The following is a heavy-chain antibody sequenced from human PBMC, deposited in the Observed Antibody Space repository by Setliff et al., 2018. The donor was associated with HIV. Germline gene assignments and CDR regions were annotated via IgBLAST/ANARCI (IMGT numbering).Heavy chain of an antibody. D-gene: IGHD3-9*01. V-gene: IGHV4-59*12. CDR3: ARDQPQDYDSLTGYYTGRYFDY. CDR2: TYYSGST. Sequence: PSETLSLTCTVSGGSISSDYWSWIRQPPGKGLEWIGYTYYSGSTNYNPSLKSRVTISVATSKNQFSLKLTSVTAADTAVYYCARDQPQDYDSLTGYYTGRYFDYWGRGTLVTVSS. CDR1: GGSISSDY. J-gene: IGHJ4*02.